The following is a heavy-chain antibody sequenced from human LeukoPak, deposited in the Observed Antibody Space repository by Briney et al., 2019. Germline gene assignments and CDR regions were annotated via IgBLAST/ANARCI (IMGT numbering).Heavy chain of an antibody. CDR3: ARPNITSYYDSRGYDAFDV. CDR1: GYRFNAYW. CDR2: IYPDDSDT. J-gene: IGHJ3*01. V-gene: IGHV5-51*01. Sequence: GESLKISCKCSGYRFNAYWIAWVRQMPGKGLEWMGIIYPDDSDTRYSPSFQGQVTISADKSVRTAYLQWSSLKASDTAMYYCARPNITSYYDSRGYDAFDVWGQGTMVTVSS. D-gene: IGHD3-22*01.